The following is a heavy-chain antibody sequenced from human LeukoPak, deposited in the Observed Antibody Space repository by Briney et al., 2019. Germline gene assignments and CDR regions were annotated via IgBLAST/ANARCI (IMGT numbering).Heavy chain of an antibody. Sequence: GGPLRLSCTASGYTFSSYAMTWVRQAPGEGLEWVSAISGSGANTYYADSVKGRFAASRDNSKDTLYLQMGSLRAEDTAVYYCARGRSGYGPFDAFDIWGHGTWVTVSS. D-gene: IGHD3-22*01. CDR1: GYTFSSYA. CDR3: ARGRSGYGPFDAFDI. V-gene: IGHV3-23*01. CDR2: ISGSGANT. J-gene: IGHJ3*02.